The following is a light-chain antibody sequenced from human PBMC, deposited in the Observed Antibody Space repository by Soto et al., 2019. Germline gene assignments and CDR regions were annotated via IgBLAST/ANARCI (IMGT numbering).Light chain of an antibody. V-gene: IGKV3-20*01. J-gene: IGKJ2*01. CDR3: QQYDNSPMYT. CDR1: QSVRSTY. CDR2: GGS. Sequence: VLTQSPGTLSLSPGERATLSCRAGQSVRSTYLAWYQQKPGQAPRLLIYGGSNRATGIPDRFSGSGSGTDVILTISRLEPEDSAVYYCQQYDNSPMYTFGQGTKLDIK.